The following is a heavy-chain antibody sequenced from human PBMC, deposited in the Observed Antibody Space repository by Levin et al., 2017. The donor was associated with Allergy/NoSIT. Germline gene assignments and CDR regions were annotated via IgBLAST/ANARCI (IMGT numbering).Heavy chain of an antibody. J-gene: IGHJ4*02. D-gene: IGHD3-16*01. CDR1: GYTFTSYD. Sequence: ASVKVSCKASGYTFTSYDINWVRQATGQGLEWMGWMNPNSGNTGYAQKFQGRVTMTRNTSISTAYMELSSLRSEDTAVYYCARGHVRGHMITFLKVGGVAYYFDYWGQGTLVTVSS. CDR3: ARGHVRGHMITFLKVGGVAYYFDY. CDR2: MNPNSGNT. V-gene: IGHV1-8*01.